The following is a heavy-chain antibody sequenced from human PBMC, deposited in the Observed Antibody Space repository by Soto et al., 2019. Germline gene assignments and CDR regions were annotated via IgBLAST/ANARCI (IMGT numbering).Heavy chain of an antibody. V-gene: IGHV3-66*01. J-gene: IGHJ4*02. Sequence: GGSLRLSCAASGFTVSSNYMSWVRQAPGKGLEWVSVIYSCGSTYYADSVKGRFTISRDNSKNTLYLQMNSLRAEDTAVYYCASSGVTTRYFDYWGQGTLVTVSS. CDR2: IYSCGST. CDR1: GFTVSSNY. CDR3: ASSGVTTRYFDY. D-gene: IGHD4-17*01.